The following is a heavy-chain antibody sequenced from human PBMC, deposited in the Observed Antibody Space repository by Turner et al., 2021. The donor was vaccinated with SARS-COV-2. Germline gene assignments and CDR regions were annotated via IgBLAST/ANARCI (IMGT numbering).Heavy chain of an antibody. CDR2: IYYSGST. Sequence: QVQLQESGPGLVKPSETLSLTCTVSGGSISRYYWSWIRQSPGKGLEWIGYIYYSGSTNYNPSLKSRVTISVDTSKNQFSLKLSSVTAADTAVYYCARGDYDFWSGYYTVWFDPWGQGTLVTVSS. CDR3: ARGDYDFWSGYYTVWFDP. V-gene: IGHV4-59*01. D-gene: IGHD3-3*01. CDR1: GGSISRYY. J-gene: IGHJ5*02.